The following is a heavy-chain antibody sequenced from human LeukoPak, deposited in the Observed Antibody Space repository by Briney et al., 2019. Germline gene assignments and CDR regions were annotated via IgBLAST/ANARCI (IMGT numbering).Heavy chain of an antibody. D-gene: IGHD3-22*01. CDR1: GGSFSGFY. CDR2: INHSGST. Sequence: SETLSLTCSVYGGSFSGFYWNWIRQPPGKGLEWIGEINHSGSTNYNPSLKSRVTISVDTSKNQFSLKLCSVTAADTAVYYCARGPYYYDSSGYYYVSFDYWGQGTLVTVSS. J-gene: IGHJ4*02. CDR3: ARGPYYYDSSGYYYVSFDY. V-gene: IGHV4-34*01.